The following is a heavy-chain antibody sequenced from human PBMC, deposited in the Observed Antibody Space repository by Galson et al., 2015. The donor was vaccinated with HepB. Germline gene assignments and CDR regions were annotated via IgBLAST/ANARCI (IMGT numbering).Heavy chain of an antibody. CDR1: GLTVGSNY. J-gene: IGHJ6*03. D-gene: IGHD2-8*01. CDR2: IYTGGST. Sequence: SLRLSCAASGLTVGSNYMSWVRQAPGQALERVSVIYTGGSTSYVDSVKGRFIISRDNSKNTLYLQMNSLRAEDTAVYYCARGVTNATKSDVWDIWGKVT. CDR3: ARGVTNATKSDVWDI. V-gene: IGHV3-66*01.